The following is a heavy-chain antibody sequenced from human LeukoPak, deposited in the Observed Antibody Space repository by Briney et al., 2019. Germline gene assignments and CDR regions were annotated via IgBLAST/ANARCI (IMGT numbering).Heavy chain of an antibody. CDR3: ARRKLDTAMVYYYGMDV. CDR2: ISSSSSYT. D-gene: IGHD5-18*01. V-gene: IGHV3-11*06. J-gene: IGHJ6*02. CDR1: GFTFSDYY. Sequence: GGSLRLSCAASGFTFSDYYMSWIRQAPGKGLEWVSYISSSSSYTNYADSVKGRFTISGDNAKNSLYLQMNSLRAEDTAVYYCARRKLDTAMVYYYGMDVWGQGTTVTVSS.